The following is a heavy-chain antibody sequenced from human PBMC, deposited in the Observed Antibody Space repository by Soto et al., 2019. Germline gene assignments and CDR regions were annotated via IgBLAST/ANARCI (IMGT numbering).Heavy chain of an antibody. CDR2: ISGSGGST. CDR3: AKDVHIVATYLVY. J-gene: IGHJ4*02. V-gene: IGHV3-23*01. Sequence: GGSLRLSCAASGFTFSSYAMSWVGQSPGKGLEWVSAISGSGGSTYYADSVKGRFTISRDNSKNTLYLQMNSLRAEDTAVYYCAKDVHIVATYLVYWGQGTLVTVSS. CDR1: GFTFSSYA. D-gene: IGHD5-12*01.